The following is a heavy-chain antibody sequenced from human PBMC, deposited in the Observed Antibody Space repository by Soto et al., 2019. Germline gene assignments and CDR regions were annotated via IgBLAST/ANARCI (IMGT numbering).Heavy chain of an antibody. CDR3: ARAIKRWEVNYCFVF. D-gene: IGHD1-26*01. Sequence: QVVLLQSGAEVKEPGSSVRVSCQVSGSTFNNFAFSWVRQAPGHGPEWMGGIVVDSNTAEYSQRFQDGVTITADSSTETLYMELGCLTFEDTGVYYCARAIKRWEVNYCFVFWGQGTLVTVSS. J-gene: IGHJ4*02. V-gene: IGHV1-69*06. CDR1: GSTFNNFA. CDR2: IVVDSNTA.